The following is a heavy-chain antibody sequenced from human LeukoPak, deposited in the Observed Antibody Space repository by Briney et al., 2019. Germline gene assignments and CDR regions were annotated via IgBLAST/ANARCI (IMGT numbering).Heavy chain of an antibody. CDR1: GYSISYGYY. D-gene: IGHD3-10*01. CDR3: ARDLRSGSYLNWFDP. J-gene: IGHJ5*02. CDR2: IYHSGST. Sequence: SETLSLTCAVTGYSISYGYYWGWIRQPPGKGLEWIGSIYHSGSTYYNPSLKSRVTISVDTSKNQFPLNLGSVTAADTAVYYCARDLRSGSYLNWFDPWGQGTLVTVSS. V-gene: IGHV4-38-2*02.